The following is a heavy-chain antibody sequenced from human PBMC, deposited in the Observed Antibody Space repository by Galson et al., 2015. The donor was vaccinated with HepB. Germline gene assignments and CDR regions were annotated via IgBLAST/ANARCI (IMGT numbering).Heavy chain of an antibody. V-gene: IGHV5-10-1*01. CDR3: ARHLISGSSLTGNAFDI. CDR2: IDPSDSYT. D-gene: IGHD1-26*01. Sequence: QSGAEVKKPGESLRISCKGSGYSFTSYWISWVRQMPGKGLEWMGRIDPSDSYTNYSPSFQGHVTISADKSISTAYLQWSSLKASDTAMYYCARHLISGSSLTGNAFDIWGQGTMVTVSS. CDR1: GYSFTSYW. J-gene: IGHJ3*02.